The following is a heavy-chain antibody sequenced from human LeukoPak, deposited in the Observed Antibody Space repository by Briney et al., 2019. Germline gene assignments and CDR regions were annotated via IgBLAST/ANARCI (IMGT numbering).Heavy chain of an antibody. CDR1: GFTFSSYA. D-gene: IGHD3-10*01. J-gene: IGHJ4*02. CDR2: ISGSGDST. V-gene: IGHV3-23*01. Sequence: PGGSLRLSCAASGFTFSSYAMGWVRQAPGKGLEWVSAISGSGDSTYYADSVKGRFTISRDNSKNTLFLQMNSLRAEDAAVYYCAKGTWVGDYPVPFDSWGQGTLVAVSS. CDR3: AKGTWVGDYPVPFDS.